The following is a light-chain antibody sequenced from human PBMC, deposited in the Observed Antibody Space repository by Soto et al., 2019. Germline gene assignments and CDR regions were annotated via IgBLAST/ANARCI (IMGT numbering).Light chain of an antibody. J-gene: IGLJ1*01. CDR1: SSDVGGYNY. CDR2: EVS. CDR3: SSYTSSSTLFV. Sequence: QSALTQPASVSGSPGQSITISCTGTSSDVGGYNYVSWYQQHPGKAPKVMIYEVSHRPSGVSNRFSGSKSGSTASLTISGLQAEDEADYYCSSYTSSSTLFVFGTGTKVTVL. V-gene: IGLV2-14*01.